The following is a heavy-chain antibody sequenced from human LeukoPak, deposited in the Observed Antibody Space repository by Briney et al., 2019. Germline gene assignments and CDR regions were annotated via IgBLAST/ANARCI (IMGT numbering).Heavy chain of an antibody. CDR2: IWYDGSNK. Sequence: PGRSLRLSCAASGFTFSSYGMHWVRQAPGKGLEWVAVIWYDGSNKYYADSVKGRFTISRDNSKNTLYLQMNSLRAEDTAVYYCAKDASAGDCPPNWFDPWGQGTLVTVSS. V-gene: IGHV3-33*06. D-gene: IGHD2-21*02. CDR3: AKDASAGDCPPNWFDP. J-gene: IGHJ5*02. CDR1: GFTFSSYG.